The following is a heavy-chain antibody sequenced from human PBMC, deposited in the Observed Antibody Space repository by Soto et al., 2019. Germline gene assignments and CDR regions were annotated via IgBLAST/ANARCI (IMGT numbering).Heavy chain of an antibody. Sequence: GASVKVSCKASGYTFTSYYVHWVRQAPGQGLEWMGIINPSGGSTSYAQKFQGRVTMTRDTSTSTVYMELSSLRSEDTAVYYCARDEIVVVITRPRSVYGMDVWGQGTTVTVSS. V-gene: IGHV1-46*01. D-gene: IGHD3-22*01. CDR3: ARDEIVVVITRPRSVYGMDV. CDR1: GYTFTSYY. J-gene: IGHJ6*02. CDR2: INPSGGST.